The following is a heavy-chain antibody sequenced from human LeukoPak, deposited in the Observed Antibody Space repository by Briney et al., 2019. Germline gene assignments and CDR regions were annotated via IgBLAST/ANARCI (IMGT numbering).Heavy chain of an antibody. CDR3: ARAAILGERDYMDV. D-gene: IGHD3-16*01. CDR1: GFTFSSYW. CDR2: IKQDGSEK. V-gene: IGHV3-7*01. J-gene: IGHJ6*03. Sequence: PGGSLRLSCAASGFTFSSYWMSWVRQAPGKGLEWVANIKQDGSEKYYVDSVKGRFTISRDNAKNSLYLQMNSLRAEDTAVYYCARAAILGERDYMDVWGKGTTVTVSS.